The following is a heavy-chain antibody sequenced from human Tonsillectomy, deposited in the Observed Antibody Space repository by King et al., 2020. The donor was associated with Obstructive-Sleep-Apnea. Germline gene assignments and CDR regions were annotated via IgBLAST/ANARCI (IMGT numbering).Heavy chain of an antibody. CDR3: AKVRCGGDCLDAFDI. V-gene: IGHV3-30*18. D-gene: IGHD2-21*02. CDR2: ISYDGSNK. J-gene: IGHJ3*02. Sequence: HVQLVESGGGVVQPGRSLRLSCAASGFTFSSYGMHWVRQAPGKGLEWVAVISYDGSNKYYADSVKGRFTISRDNSKNTLYLQMNSLRAEDTAVYYCAKVRCGGDCLDAFDIWGQGTMVTVSS. CDR1: GFTFSSYG.